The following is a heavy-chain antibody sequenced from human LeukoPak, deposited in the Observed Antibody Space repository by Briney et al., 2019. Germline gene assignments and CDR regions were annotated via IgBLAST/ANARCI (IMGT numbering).Heavy chain of an antibody. CDR3: ARWVTMVRGVTYYYMDV. CDR1: GGAFNNYA. Sequence: ASVKVSCKASGGAFNNYAISWVRQAPGQGLEWMGGIIPIFGTANYAQSFQGRVTITTDESTSTAYMELSSLRSEDTAVYYCARWVTMVRGVTYYYMDVWGKGTSVTVSS. CDR2: IIPIFGTA. D-gene: IGHD3-10*01. J-gene: IGHJ6*03. V-gene: IGHV1-69*05.